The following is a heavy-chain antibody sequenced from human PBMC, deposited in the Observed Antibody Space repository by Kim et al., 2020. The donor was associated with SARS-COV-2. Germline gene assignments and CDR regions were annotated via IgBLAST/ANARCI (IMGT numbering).Heavy chain of an antibody. CDR3: ANGGLKGWTTVTTGYYYFYYGMDV. CDR1: GFTFSSYA. Sequence: GGSLRLSCAASGFTFSSYAMSWVRQAPGKGLEWVSAISGSGGSTYYADSVKGRFTISRDNSKNTLYLQMNSLRAEDTAVYYCANGGLKGWTTVTTGYYYFYYGMDVWGQGTTVTVSS. CDR2: ISGSGGST. J-gene: IGHJ6*02. V-gene: IGHV3-23*01. D-gene: IGHD4-4*01.